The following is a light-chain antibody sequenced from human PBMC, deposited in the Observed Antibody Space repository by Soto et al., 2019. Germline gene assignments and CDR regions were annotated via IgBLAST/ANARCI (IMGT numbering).Light chain of an antibody. J-gene: IGKJ2*01. CDR1: QSVLYNSNNKNY. Sequence: DIVMIQSPDSLAVSLGERVTITCKSSQSVLYNSNNKNYLAWYQQKPGQPPTLLIYWASTRKSGVPDRFSGIGSGPDFTLTLSNLQAGGVAVYSWQQYYTAPYTFGQGTKLEI. V-gene: IGKV4-1*01. CDR3: QQYYTAPYT. CDR2: WAS.